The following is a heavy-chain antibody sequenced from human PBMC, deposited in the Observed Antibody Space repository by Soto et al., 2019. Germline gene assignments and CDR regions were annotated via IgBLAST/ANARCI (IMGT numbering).Heavy chain of an antibody. CDR1: GFTFSSYG. CDR3: AKDQVSGWYASEPGTPQY. D-gene: IGHD6-19*01. CDR2: ISYDGSNK. J-gene: IGHJ4*02. Sequence: QVQLVESGGGVVQPGRSLRLSCAASGFTFSSYGMHWVRQAPGKGLEWVAVISYDGSNKYYADSVKGRFTISRDNSKNTLYLQMNSLRAEDSAVYYCAKDQVSGWYASEPGTPQYWGQGTLVTVSS. V-gene: IGHV3-30*18.